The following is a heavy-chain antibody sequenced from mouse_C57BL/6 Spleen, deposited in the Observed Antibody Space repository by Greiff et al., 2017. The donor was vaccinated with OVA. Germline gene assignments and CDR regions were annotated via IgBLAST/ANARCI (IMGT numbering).Heavy chain of an antibody. CDR2: IYPGDGDT. CDR1: GYAFSSYW. D-gene: IGHD3-1*01. J-gene: IGHJ1*03. Sequence: QVHVKQSGAELVKPGASVKISCKASGYAFSSYWMNWVKQRPGKGLEWIGQIYPGDGDTNYNGKFKGKATLTADKSSSTAYMQLSSLTSEDSAVYFCARSGDYWYFDVWGTGTTVTVSS. CDR3: ARSGDYWYFDV. V-gene: IGHV1-80*01.